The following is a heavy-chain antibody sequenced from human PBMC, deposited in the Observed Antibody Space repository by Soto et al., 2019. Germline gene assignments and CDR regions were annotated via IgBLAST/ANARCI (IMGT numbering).Heavy chain of an antibody. V-gene: IGHV3-48*02. D-gene: IGHD6-6*01. Sequence: GGSLRLSCAASGFTFSNYGMNWVRQAPGKGLAWVSYISSSISTKQYADSVKGRFTISRDNAKNSLFLQMNSLRDEDTAVYYCTRGGAARPDYWGQGTLVTVSS. CDR2: ISSSISTK. CDR1: GFTFSNYG. J-gene: IGHJ4*02. CDR3: TRGGAARPDY.